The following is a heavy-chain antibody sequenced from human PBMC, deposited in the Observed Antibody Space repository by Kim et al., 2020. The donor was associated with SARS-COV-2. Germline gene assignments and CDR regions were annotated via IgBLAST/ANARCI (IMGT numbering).Heavy chain of an antibody. CDR3: AKDYSTITMVRGVISPWGRYGMDV. J-gene: IGHJ6*02. Sequence: GGSLRLSCAASGFTFSSYAMSWVRQAPGKGLEWVSAISGSGGSTYYADSVKGRFTISRDNSKNTLYLQMNSLRAEDTAVYYCAKDYSTITMVRGVISPWGRYGMDVWGQGTTVTVSS. CDR1: GFTFSSYA. D-gene: IGHD3-10*01. V-gene: IGHV3-23*01. CDR2: ISGSGGST.